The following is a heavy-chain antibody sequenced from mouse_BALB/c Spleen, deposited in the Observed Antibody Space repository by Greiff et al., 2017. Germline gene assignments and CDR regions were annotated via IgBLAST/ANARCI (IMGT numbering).Heavy chain of an antibody. Sequence: VQLQQSGAELVRPGVSVKISCKGSGYTFTDYAMHWVKQSHAKSLEWIGVISTYYGDASYNQKFKGKATMTVDKSSSTAYMELARLTSEDSAIYYCARGWGAYWGQGTLVTVSA. J-gene: IGHJ3*01. CDR2: ISTYYGDA. CDR3: ARGWGAY. D-gene: IGHD1-1*02. V-gene: IGHV1S137*01. CDR1: GYTFTDYA.